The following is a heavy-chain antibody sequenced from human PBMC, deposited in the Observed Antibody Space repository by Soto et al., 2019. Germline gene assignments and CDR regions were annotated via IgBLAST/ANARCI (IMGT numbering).Heavy chain of an antibody. CDR2: ISYDGSNK. CDR3: ARDSNGDSTDYYGMDV. V-gene: IGHV3-30-3*01. Sequence: QVQLVESGGGVVQPGRSLRLSCAASGFTFSSYAMHWVRQAPGKGLEWVAVISYDGSNKYYADSVKGRFTISRDNSKNTLYLQMNSLRAEDTAVYYCARDSNGDSTDYYGMDVWGQGTTVTVSS. CDR1: GFTFSSYA. J-gene: IGHJ6*02. D-gene: IGHD4-17*01.